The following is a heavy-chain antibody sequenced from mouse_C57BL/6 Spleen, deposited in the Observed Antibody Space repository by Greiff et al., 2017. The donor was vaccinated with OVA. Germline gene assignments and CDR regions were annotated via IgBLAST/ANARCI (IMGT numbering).Heavy chain of an antibody. Sequence: EVNVVESGGGLVKPGGSLKLSCAASGFTFSDYGMHWVRQAPEKGLEWVAYISSGSSTIYYADTVKGRFTISRDNAKNTLFLQMTSLRSEDTAMYYCARSYYGSSGGYYFDYWGQGTTLTVSS. D-gene: IGHD1-1*01. J-gene: IGHJ2*01. CDR3: ARSYYGSSGGYYFDY. V-gene: IGHV5-17*01. CDR2: ISSGSSTI. CDR1: GFTFSDYG.